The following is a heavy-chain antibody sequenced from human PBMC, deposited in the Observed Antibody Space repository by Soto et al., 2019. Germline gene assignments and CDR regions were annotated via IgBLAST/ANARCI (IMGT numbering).Heavy chain of an antibody. D-gene: IGHD3-10*01. CDR1: GGSISSGGYY. CDR3: ARGSVEYYGSGSVADY. V-gene: IGHV4-31*03. CDR2: IYYSGST. Sequence: PSETLSLTCTVSGGSISSGGYYWSWIRQHPGKGLEWIGYIYYSGSTYYNPSLKSRVTISVDTSKNQFSLKLSSVTAADTAVYYCARGSVEYYGSGSVADYWGQGTLVTVSS. J-gene: IGHJ4*02.